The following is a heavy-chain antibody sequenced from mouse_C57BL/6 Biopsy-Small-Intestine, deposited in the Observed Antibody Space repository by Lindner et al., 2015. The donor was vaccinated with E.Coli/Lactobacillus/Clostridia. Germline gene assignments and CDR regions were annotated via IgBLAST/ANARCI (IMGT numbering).Heavy chain of an antibody. CDR3: ARSGTTVVAMDY. J-gene: IGHJ4*01. CDR1: GYAFSSYW. CDR2: IYPGDGDT. Sequence: VQLQESGAELVKPGASVKISCKASGYAFSSYWMNWVEQRPGKGLEWIGQIYPGDGDTNYNGKFKGKATLTADKSSSTAYMQLSSLTSEDSAVYFCARSGTTVVAMDYWGQGTSVTVSS. V-gene: IGHV1-80*01. D-gene: IGHD1-1*01.